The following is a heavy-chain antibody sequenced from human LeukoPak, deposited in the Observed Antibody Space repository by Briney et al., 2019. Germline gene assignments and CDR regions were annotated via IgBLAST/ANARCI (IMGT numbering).Heavy chain of an antibody. Sequence: PSETLSLTCTVSGGSISNYYWSWIRQPPGKGLEWIGYIYNSGSTNYNPSLKSRLTISIDPSKNQFSLKLSSVTAADTAVYYCAGRKLGYCSSTSCYAGRLDYWGQGTLVTVSS. CDR3: AGRKLGYCSSTSCYAGRLDY. CDR1: GGSISNYY. CDR2: IYNSGST. D-gene: IGHD2-2*01. J-gene: IGHJ4*02. V-gene: IGHV4-59*12.